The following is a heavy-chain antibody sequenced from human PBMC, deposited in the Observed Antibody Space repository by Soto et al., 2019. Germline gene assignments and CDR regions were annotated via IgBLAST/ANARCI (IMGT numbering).Heavy chain of an antibody. J-gene: IGHJ3*02. CDR3: ARGPPRSSGGDDAFDI. CDR1: GFNFGSYS. V-gene: IGHV3-21*04. Sequence: GGSLSLSCTASGFNFGSYSMNWVRQAPGKGLEWVSSISSSSSYIYYADSVKGRFTISRDNAKNSLYLQMNSLRSEDTAVYYCARGPPRSSGGDDAFDIWGQGTMVTVSS. CDR2: ISSSSSYI. D-gene: IGHD6-19*01.